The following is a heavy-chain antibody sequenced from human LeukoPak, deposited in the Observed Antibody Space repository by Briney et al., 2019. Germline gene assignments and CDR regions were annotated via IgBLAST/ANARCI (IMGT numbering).Heavy chain of an antibody. CDR3: VKAYSSGWYLDY. J-gene: IGHJ4*02. Sequence: GGSLRLSCSASGFTCSSSAMHWVRQAPGKGLVYVSAISTNGGSTYYADSVKGRFTISRDNSQNTLYLQMTSLRAEDTAIYYCVKAYSSGWYLDYWGQGTLVTVSS. CDR2: ISTNGGST. CDR1: GFTCSSSA. V-gene: IGHV3-64D*06. D-gene: IGHD6-19*01.